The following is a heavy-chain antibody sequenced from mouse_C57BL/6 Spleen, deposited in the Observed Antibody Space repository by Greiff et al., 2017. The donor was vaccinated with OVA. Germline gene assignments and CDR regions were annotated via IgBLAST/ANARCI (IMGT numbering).Heavy chain of an antibody. D-gene: IGHD2-2*01. CDR1: GYSFTSYY. J-gene: IGHJ3*01. CDR2: IYPGSGNT. Sequence: QVQLQQSGPELVKPGASVKISCKASGYSFTSYYIHWVKQRPGQGLEWIGWIYPGSGNTKYNEKFKGKATLTADTSSSTAYMQLSSLTSEDSAVYYCARPPRNYGYDAIFAYWGQGTLVTVSA. CDR3: ARPPRNYGYDAIFAY. V-gene: IGHV1-66*01.